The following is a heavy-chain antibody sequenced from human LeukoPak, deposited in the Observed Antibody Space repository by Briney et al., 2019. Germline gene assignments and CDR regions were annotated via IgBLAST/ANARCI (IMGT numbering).Heavy chain of an antibody. Sequence: PGGSLRLSCAASGFTFSGSFIHWVRQASGKGLEWVGRIRSKADSYATGYAASVRGRFTISRDDSKNTAYLQMNSLKIEDTAVYYCTRQAMGTGTTDYWGPGTLVTVSS. CDR1: GFTFSGSF. CDR3: TRQAMGTGTTDY. CDR2: IRSKADSYAT. D-gene: IGHD1-7*01. J-gene: IGHJ4*02. V-gene: IGHV3-73*01.